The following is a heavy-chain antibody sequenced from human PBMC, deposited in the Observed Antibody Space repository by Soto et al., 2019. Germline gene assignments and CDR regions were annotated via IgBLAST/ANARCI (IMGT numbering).Heavy chain of an antibody. CDR2: MYYSGST. CDR3: ARGFFDSSGPGVAFDI. CDR1: GGSISDFY. J-gene: IGHJ3*02. V-gene: IGHV4-59*01. D-gene: IGHD3-22*01. Sequence: PSETLSLTCSVSGGSISDFYWGWIRQPPGRGLEWVAYMYYSGSTKSNPSLKSRVNISVDMSKKEFSLKLSSVTAADTAAYHCARGFFDSSGPGVAFDIWGPGTMVTVS.